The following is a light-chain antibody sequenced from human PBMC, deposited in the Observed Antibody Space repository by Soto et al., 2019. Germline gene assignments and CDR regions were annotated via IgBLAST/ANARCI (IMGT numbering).Light chain of an antibody. CDR1: QSISNL. J-gene: IGKJ1*01. CDR3: HQRKSWPRT. V-gene: IGKV1-5*01. Sequence: DIQMTQSPSTLSASVGDRVTITCRASQSISNLLAWYQQKPGKAPKLLIYDASSLESGVPSRFSGSGSGTEFTLTISSLEPEDFAVYYCHQRKSWPRTFGQGTKVDIK. CDR2: DAS.